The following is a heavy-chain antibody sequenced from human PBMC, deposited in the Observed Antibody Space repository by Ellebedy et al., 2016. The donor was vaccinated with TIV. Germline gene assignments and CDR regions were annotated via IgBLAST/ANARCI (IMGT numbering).Heavy chain of an antibody. CDR2: ISSSSSTI. CDR1: GFTFSSYS. CDR3: AKDRRAYCTNGVCYTSGFDY. V-gene: IGHV3-48*01. Sequence: GGSLRLXXAASGFTFSSYSMNWVRQAPGKGLEWVSYISSSSSTIYYADSVKGRFTISRDNSKNTLYLQMNSLRAEDTAVYYCAKDRRAYCTNGVCYTSGFDYWGQGTLVTVSS. J-gene: IGHJ4*02. D-gene: IGHD2-8*01.